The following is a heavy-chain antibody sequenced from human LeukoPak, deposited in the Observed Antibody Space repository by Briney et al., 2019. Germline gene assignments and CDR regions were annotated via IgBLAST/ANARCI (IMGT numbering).Heavy chain of an antibody. CDR2: TSYDGSNN. Sequence: GGSLRLSCAASGFTFSSYEMNWVRQAPGKGLEWVAVTSYDGSNNYYADSVKGRFTNSRDNSKNTLYLQMNSLRIEDTAVYYCAMGPVYPDSYFQHWGQGTLVTVSS. D-gene: IGHD1-14*01. V-gene: IGHV3-30*03. CDR3: AMGPVYPDSYFQH. J-gene: IGHJ1*01. CDR1: GFTFSSYE.